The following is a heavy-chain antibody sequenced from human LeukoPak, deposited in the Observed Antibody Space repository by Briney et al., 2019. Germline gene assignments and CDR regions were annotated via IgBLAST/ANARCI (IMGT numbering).Heavy chain of an antibody. Sequence: GGSLRLSCAASGFTFSSYSMNWVRQAPGKGLEWVSSISSSSSYIYYADSVEGRFTISRDNAKNSLYLQMNSLRAEDTAVYYCARDFHSGSYFGYFDYWGQGTLVTVSS. V-gene: IGHV3-21*01. J-gene: IGHJ4*02. D-gene: IGHD1-26*01. CDR1: GFTFSSYS. CDR3: ARDFHSGSYFGYFDY. CDR2: ISSSSSYI.